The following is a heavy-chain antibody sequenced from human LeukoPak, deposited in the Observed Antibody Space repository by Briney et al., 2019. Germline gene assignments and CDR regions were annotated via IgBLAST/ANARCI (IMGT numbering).Heavy chain of an antibody. CDR2: IWYDGSNK. V-gene: IGHV3-33*01. CDR1: GFTFSSYG. D-gene: IGHD3-22*01. J-gene: IGHJ4*02. CDR3: ARDLGYHYYDSSGLLY. Sequence: PGGSLRLSCAPSGFTFSSYGMHWVRQAPGKGLEWVAFIWYDGSNKYYADSVKGRFTISRDNSKNTLYLQMNSLRAEDTAVYYCARDLGYHYYDSSGLLYWGQGTLVTVSS.